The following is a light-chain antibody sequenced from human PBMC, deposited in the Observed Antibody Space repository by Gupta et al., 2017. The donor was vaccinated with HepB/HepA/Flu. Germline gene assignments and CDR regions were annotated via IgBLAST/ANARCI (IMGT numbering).Light chain of an antibody. CDR2: GAS. Sequence: IVMTQSPDSLAVSLVERATINCQSSQSVFSSSTNKNYVAWYQQKPGRPTKLLIYGASTRESGVPDRFSGSGSGTDFTLTISTLQAEDVAVYYCQQYYTTPPTFGQGTKVEIK. J-gene: IGKJ1*01. CDR3: QQYYTTPPT. CDR1: QSVFSSSTNKNY. V-gene: IGKV4-1*01.